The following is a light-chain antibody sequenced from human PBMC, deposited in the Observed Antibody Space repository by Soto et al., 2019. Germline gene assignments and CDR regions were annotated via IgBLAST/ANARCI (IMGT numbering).Light chain of an antibody. V-gene: IGLV2-14*01. CDR3: SSYTSSSTTPYV. CDR2: EVI. CDR1: SSDIGAYNY. Sequence: QSALTQPASVSGSPGQSITISCTGTSSDIGAYNYVSWYRQHPGKAPKLMIYEVINRPSGVSNRFSGSKSGNTASLTISALQAEDEAGYYCSSYTSSSTTPYVFGTGTKVTVL. J-gene: IGLJ1*01.